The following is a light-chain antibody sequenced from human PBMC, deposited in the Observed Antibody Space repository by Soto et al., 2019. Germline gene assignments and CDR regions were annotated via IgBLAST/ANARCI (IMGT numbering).Light chain of an antibody. V-gene: IGKV3-20*01. CDR2: GAS. CDR3: QQFSSWPLT. CDR1: QRVSSSY. J-gene: IGKJ4*01. Sequence: EIVLTQSPVTLSLSPGERATLSCRASQRVSSSYLAWYQQTPGQAPRLLIYGASSRATGIPDRSSGSASGTEFTLTISNLQSEDSAIYYCQQFSSWPLTFGGGTKVDIK.